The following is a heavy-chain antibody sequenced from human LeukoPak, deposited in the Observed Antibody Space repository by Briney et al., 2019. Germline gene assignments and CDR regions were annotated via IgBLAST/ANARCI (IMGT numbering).Heavy chain of an antibody. CDR1: GGSFSGYY. J-gene: IGHJ6*02. Sequence: SETLSLTCAVYGGSFSGYYWSWIRQPPGKGLEWIGEINHSGSTNYNPSLKSRVTISVDTSKNQFSLELSSVTAADTAVYYCARGIDYYDSSRGDVWGQGTTVTVSS. CDR3: ARGIDYYDSSRGDV. V-gene: IGHV4-34*01. D-gene: IGHD3-22*01. CDR2: INHSGST.